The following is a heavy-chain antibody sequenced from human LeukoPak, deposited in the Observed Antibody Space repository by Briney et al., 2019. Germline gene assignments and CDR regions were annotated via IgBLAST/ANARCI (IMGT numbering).Heavy chain of an antibody. D-gene: IGHD3-22*01. CDR2: ISSSGSTI. CDR3: ARALIESYFSY. Sequence: GGSLRLSCAASGFTFSDYYMSWIRQAPGKGLEWVPYISSSGSTIYYADSVKGRFTISRDNAKNSLYLQMNSLRAEDTAVYYCARALIESYFSYWGQGTLVTVSS. J-gene: IGHJ4*02. V-gene: IGHV3-11*01. CDR1: GFTFSDYY.